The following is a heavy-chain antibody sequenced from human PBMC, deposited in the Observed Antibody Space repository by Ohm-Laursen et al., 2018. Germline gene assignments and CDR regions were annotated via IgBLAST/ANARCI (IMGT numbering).Heavy chain of an antibody. J-gene: IGHJ6*02. CDR3: ARHDSGYSSSWPKSLYYYYAMDV. CDR2: IYYSGST. CDR1: GGSVSSGSYY. V-gene: IGHV4-61*01. D-gene: IGHD6-13*01. Sequence: SETLSLTWTVSGGSVSSGSYYWSWIRQPPGKGLEWIGYIYYSGSTNYNPSLKSRVTISVDTSKNQFSLKLKSMTAADTAVYYCARHDSGYSSSWPKSLYYYYAMDVWGQGTTVIVSS.